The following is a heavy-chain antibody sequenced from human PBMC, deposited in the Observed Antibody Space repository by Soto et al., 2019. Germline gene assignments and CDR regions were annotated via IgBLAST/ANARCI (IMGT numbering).Heavy chain of an antibody. CDR1: GFTFSSYA. CDR2: ISGGGGST. D-gene: IGHD2-2*01. CDR3: AKTTREEVPAAIPSY. Sequence: VGCLRLSCAASGFTFSSYAMSWVRQAPGKGLEWVSAISGGGGSTYYADSVKDRFTISRDKSKNTLYLQMNSLRAEDTAVYYCAKTTREEVPAAIPSYWGQGTLVTVSS. V-gene: IGHV3-23*01. J-gene: IGHJ4*02.